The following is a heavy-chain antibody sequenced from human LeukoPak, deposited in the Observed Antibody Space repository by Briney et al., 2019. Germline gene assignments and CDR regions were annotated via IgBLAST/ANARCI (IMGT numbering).Heavy chain of an antibody. D-gene: IGHD5-18*01. CDR1: GGSLSGYY. CDR3: ARHRRGYGWAKGSYYYYMDV. CDR2: INHSGST. Sequence: SETLSLTCAVYGGSLSGYYWSWIRQPPGKGLEWIGEINHSGSTNYNPSLKSRVTISVDTSKNQFSLKLSSVTAADTAVYYCARHRRGYGWAKGSYYYYMDVWGKGTTVTISS. J-gene: IGHJ6*03. V-gene: IGHV4-34*01.